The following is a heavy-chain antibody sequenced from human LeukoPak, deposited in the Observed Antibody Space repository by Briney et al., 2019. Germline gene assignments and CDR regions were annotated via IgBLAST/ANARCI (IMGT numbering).Heavy chain of an antibody. Sequence: SETLSLTCAVYGGSFSGYYWSWIRQPPGKGLEWIGEINHSGSTNYNPSLKSRVTISVDTSKNQFSLKLSSVTAADTAVYYCARDSKAVTTVTTSNYFDYWGQGTLVTVSS. V-gene: IGHV4-34*01. D-gene: IGHD4-17*01. CDR1: GGSFSGYY. CDR3: ARDSKAVTTVTTSNYFDY. CDR2: INHSGST. J-gene: IGHJ4*02.